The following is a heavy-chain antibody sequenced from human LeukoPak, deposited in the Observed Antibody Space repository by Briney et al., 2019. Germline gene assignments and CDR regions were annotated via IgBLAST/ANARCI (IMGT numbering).Heavy chain of an antibody. CDR1: GYTFTGYY. J-gene: IGHJ4*02. Sequence: ASVKVSCKASGYTFTGYYMHWVRQAPGQGLEWVGRISPNSGGTNYAQKFQGRVTMTRDTSISTAYMELSRLRSDDAAVYYCAIMSQQQRGLGVYWGQGTLVTVSS. CDR3: AIMSQQQRGLGVY. V-gene: IGHV1-2*06. D-gene: IGHD6-13*01. CDR2: ISPNSGGT.